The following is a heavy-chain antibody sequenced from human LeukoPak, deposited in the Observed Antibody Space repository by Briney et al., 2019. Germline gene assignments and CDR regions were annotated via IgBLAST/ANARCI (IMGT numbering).Heavy chain of an antibody. D-gene: IGHD3-10*01. J-gene: IGHJ4*02. V-gene: IGHV3-21*04. Sequence: AGGSLRLSCAASGFPFSSYSMNWVRQAPGKGLEWVSSISSSSSYIYYADSVKGRFTISRDNSKNTLYLQMNSLRAEDTAIYYCARELFDFDYWGQGTLVTVSS. CDR2: ISSSSSYI. CDR1: GFPFSSYS. CDR3: ARELFDFDY.